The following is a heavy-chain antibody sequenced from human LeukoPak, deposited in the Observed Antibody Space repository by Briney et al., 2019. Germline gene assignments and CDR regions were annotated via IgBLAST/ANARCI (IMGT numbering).Heavy chain of an antibody. CDR1: GFTFSTYS. V-gene: IGHV3-53*01. Sequence: TGGSLRLSCAASGFTFSTYSMSWVRQAPGKGLEWVSVSYSGGSSYYADSVKGRFTISRDNSKNTLYLQMNTLRAEDMAVYFCAREEHYRRYFALWGRGTLVTVSS. CDR3: AREEHYRRYFAL. CDR2: SYSGGSS. J-gene: IGHJ2*01. D-gene: IGHD3-16*02.